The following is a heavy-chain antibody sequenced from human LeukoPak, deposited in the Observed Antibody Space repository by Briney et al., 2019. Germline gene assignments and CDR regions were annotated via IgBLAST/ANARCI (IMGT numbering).Heavy chain of an antibody. J-gene: IGHJ4*02. V-gene: IGHV1-18*01. Sequence: GASVKVSCKASGYTFTSYGISSVRQAPGHGLEWMGWISAYNGNTNYAQKLQGRVTMTTDTSTSTAYMELRSLRSDDTAVYYCASGFEPFNFDYWGQGTLVTVSS. CDR2: ISAYNGNT. CDR3: ASGFEPFNFDY. CDR1: GYTFTSYG. D-gene: IGHD3-10*01.